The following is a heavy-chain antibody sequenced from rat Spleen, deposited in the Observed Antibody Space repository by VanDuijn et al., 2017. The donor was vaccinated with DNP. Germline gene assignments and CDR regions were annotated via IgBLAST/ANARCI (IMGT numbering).Heavy chain of an antibody. V-gene: IGHV5S13*01. D-gene: IGHD1-2*01. CDR1: GFTFSYYG. J-gene: IGHJ2*01. Sequence: EVQLVESGGGLVQPGRSLKLSCAASGFTFSYYGMAWVRQAPKKGLEWVASISASGGSTSYRDSVKGRFTISRDNAKSILYLQMDSLRSEDTATYYRATHGDYYSSYIGYWGQGVMVTVSS. CDR3: ATHGDYYSSYIGY. CDR2: ISASGGST.